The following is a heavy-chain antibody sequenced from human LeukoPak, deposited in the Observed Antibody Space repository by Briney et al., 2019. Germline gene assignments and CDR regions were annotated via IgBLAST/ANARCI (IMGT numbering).Heavy chain of an antibody. J-gene: IGHJ4*02. V-gene: IGHV1-18*01. CDR3: ARGLYTSGWYMGY. D-gene: IGHD6-13*01. CDR1: GYTFRNYG. Sequence: ASVKVSCKASGYTFRNYGINWVRQASGQGLEWMGWINVRNGNTKYGQKIQDRVTMTTDTSTTAVYMELRNLSSDDTAVYFCARGLYTSGWYMGYWGQVTLVTVSS. CDR2: INVRNGNT.